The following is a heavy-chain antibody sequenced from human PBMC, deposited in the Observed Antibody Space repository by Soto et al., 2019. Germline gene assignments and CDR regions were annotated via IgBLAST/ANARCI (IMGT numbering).Heavy chain of an antibody. CDR2: INAGNGNT. V-gene: IGHV1-3*01. CDR3: ASVLSGWYWLAY. D-gene: IGHD6-19*01. J-gene: IGHJ4*02. CDR1: GYTFTSYA. Sequence: QVQLVQSGAEVKKPGASVKVSCKASGYTFTSYAMHWLRQAPGQRLEWMGWINAGNGNTKYSQKFQGRVTITRDTSASTAYMELSSLRSEDTAVYFCASVLSGWYWLAYWGQGTLLTVSS.